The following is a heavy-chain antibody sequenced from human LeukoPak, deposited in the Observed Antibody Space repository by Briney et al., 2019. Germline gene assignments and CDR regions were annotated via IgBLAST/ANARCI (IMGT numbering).Heavy chain of an antibody. CDR3: ARDYYDSSGYYAFDY. CDR2: ISSSSSTI. J-gene: IGHJ4*02. CDR1: GFTVSSYS. D-gene: IGHD3-22*01. Sequence: GGSLRLSCAASGFTVSSYSMNWVRQAPGKGLEWVSYISSSSSTIYYADSVKGRFTISRDNAKNSLYLQMNSLRAEDTAVYYCARDYYDSSGYYAFDYWGQGTLVTVSS. V-gene: IGHV3-48*01.